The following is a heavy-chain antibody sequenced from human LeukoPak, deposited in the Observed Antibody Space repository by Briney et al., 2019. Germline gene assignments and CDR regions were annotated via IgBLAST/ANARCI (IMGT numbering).Heavy chain of an antibody. V-gene: IGHV3-30*02. Sequence: GGSLRLSCAASGFTFSSYGMHWVRQTPGKGLEWVAFIRYDGSNQNYADSVKGRFTISRDNSKNTLYLQMNSLRAEDTAVYYCARGPHSSSWYEGAFDIWGQGTMVTVSS. D-gene: IGHD6-13*01. CDR3: ARGPHSSSWYEGAFDI. J-gene: IGHJ3*02. CDR2: IRYDGSNQ. CDR1: GFTFSSYG.